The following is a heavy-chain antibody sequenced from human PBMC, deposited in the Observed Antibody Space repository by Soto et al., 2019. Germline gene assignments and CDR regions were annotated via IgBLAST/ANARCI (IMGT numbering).Heavy chain of an antibody. V-gene: IGHV3-64*01. CDR1: GFTLSGYA. J-gene: IGHJ6*03. D-gene: IGHD6-6*01. CDR3: ARRARPDFYYMDV. CDR2: IISNGVGT. Sequence: EVQLAESGGGLAQPGGSLRLSCAASGFTLSGYAMDWVRQAQGKELEYVSGIISNGVGTYYANSVQGRFTISRDNSKNTVYLQMGSLRPEDMAVYYCARRARPDFYYMDVWGKGTTVTVS.